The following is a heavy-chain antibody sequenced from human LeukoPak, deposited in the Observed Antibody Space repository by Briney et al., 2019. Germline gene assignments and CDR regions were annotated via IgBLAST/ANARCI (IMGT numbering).Heavy chain of an antibody. J-gene: IGHJ4*02. D-gene: IGHD3-22*01. CDR2: IRYDGSNK. CDR3: AKLALPPDYYDSSGYSDY. Sequence: PGGSLRLSCAASGFTFSSYGMHWVRQAPGKGLEWVAFIRYDGSNKYYADSVKGRFTISRDNSKNTLYLQMNSLRAEDTAVYYCAKLALPPDYYDSSGYSDYWGQGTLVTVSS. V-gene: IGHV3-30*02. CDR1: GFTFSSYG.